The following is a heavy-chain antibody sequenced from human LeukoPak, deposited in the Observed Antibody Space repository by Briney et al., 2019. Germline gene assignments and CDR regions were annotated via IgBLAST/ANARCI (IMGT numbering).Heavy chain of an antibody. CDR2: IRYDGSNE. CDR3: AKDKRELYYFDY. V-gene: IGHV3-30*02. J-gene: IGHJ4*02. Sequence: PGGSLRLSCAASGFTFSSYGMHWVRQAPGKGLEWVAFIRYDGSNEYYADSVKGRFTISRDNSKNTLYLQMNSLRAEDTAVYYCAKDKRELYYFDYWGQGTLVTVSS. CDR1: GFTFSSYG. D-gene: IGHD1-1*01.